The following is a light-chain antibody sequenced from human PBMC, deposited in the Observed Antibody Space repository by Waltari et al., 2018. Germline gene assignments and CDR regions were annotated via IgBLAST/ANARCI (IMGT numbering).Light chain of an antibody. CDR1: QSVLSPSANKNY. Sequence: DIVMTQSPDSLAVSLGERTTIHCKSSQSVLSPSANKNYLACFQQRPGQPSKVVMSWESTRAPGVPDRFIGGVFATDFTLPLISLQAGDVAVYYCQQDFTCPLTFGQGTRLEIK. V-gene: IGKV4-1*01. CDR2: WES. J-gene: IGKJ5*01. CDR3: QQDFTCPLT.